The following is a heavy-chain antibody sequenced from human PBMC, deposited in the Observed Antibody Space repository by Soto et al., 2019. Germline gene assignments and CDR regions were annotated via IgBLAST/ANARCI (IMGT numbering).Heavy chain of an antibody. V-gene: IGHV1-2*04. CDR1: GYTFTGYY. D-gene: IGHD3-3*01. CDR3: ARSQETYYDFWSGYDY. J-gene: IGHJ4*02. Sequence: QVQLVQSGAEVKKPGASVKVSCKASGYTFTGYYMHWVRQAPGQGLEWMGWINPNSGGTNYAQKFQGWVTMTRDTSNSTAYMELSRLRSDDTAVYYCARSQETYYDFWSGYDYWGQGTLVTVSS. CDR2: INPNSGGT.